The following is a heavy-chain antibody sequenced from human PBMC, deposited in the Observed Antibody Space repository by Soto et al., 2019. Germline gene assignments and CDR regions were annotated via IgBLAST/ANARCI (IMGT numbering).Heavy chain of an antibody. D-gene: IGHD4-17*01. CDR3: AKQHDYGDYGYFQH. CDR1: GFTFSSYA. J-gene: IGHJ1*01. V-gene: IGHV3-23*01. CDR2: ISGSGGST. Sequence: EVQLLESGGGLVQPGGSLSLSCAASGFTFSSYAMSWVRQAPGKGLEWVSAISGSGGSTYYADSVKGRFTIARDNSKNTLYLQMNSLRAEDTAVYYCAKQHDYGDYGYFQHWGQGTLVTVSS.